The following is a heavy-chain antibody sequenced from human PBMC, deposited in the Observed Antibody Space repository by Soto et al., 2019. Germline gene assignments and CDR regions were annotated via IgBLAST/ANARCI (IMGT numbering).Heavy chain of an antibody. CDR2: INPIVSMS. J-gene: IGHJ4*02. CDR3: AASYGSGYRAFDY. V-gene: IGHV1-69*02. D-gene: IGHD3-10*01. Sequence: QVQLVQSGTKVKKPGSSVKVSCKASRDTFSFYTIDWVRQAPGLGLEWVGRINPIVSMSNYAQKFQGRVSMTADKSTSTAYMELRSLRSDDTAMYFCAASYGSGYRAFDYWGQGALVIVSS. CDR1: RDTFSFYT.